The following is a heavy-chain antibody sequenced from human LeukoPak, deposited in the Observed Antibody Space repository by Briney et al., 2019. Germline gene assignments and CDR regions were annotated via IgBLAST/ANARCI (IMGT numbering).Heavy chain of an antibody. CDR1: GFTFTSYT. CDR2: IGTGTSTV. Sequence: GGSLRLSCAASGFTFTSYTMNWVRQAPGKGLEWVSHIGTGTSTVGYADSIKGRFTISRDNAKNSVDLQMSSLRVDDSAVYYCVRDKDWGFDSWGQGTLATVSS. V-gene: IGHV3-48*01. CDR3: VRDKDWGFDS. J-gene: IGHJ4*02. D-gene: IGHD7-27*01.